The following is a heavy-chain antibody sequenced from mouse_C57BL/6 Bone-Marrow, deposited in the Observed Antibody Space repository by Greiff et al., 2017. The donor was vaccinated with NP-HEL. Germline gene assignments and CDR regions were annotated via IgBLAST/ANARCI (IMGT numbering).Heavy chain of an antibody. V-gene: IGHV1-62-2*01. CDR3: ARHAKGELGPSYYFDY. CDR1: GYTFTEYT. CDR2: FYPGSGSI. Sequence: QVQLQQSGAELVKPGASVKLSCKASGYTFTEYTIHWVKQRSGQGLEWIGWFYPGSGSIKYNEKFKDKATLTADKSSSTVYMELSRLTSEDSAVYFCARHAKGELGPSYYFDYWGQGTTLTVSS. D-gene: IGHD4-1*01. J-gene: IGHJ2*01.